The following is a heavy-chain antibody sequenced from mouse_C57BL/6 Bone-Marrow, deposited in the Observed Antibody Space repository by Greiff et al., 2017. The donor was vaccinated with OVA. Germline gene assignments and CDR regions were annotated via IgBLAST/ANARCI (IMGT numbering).Heavy chain of an antibody. CDR2: IYPRSGNT. Sequence: QVQLKESGAELARPGASVKLSCKASGYTFTSSGLSWVKQRTGQGLEWIVEIYPRSGNTYYHEKFKGKATLTADKSSSTAYMELRSLKSEDAAVYFCAREGYYDGSSYEYWGQGTLVTVSA. CDR1: GYTFTSSG. J-gene: IGHJ3*01. D-gene: IGHD1-1*01. V-gene: IGHV1-81*01. CDR3: AREGYYDGSSYEY.